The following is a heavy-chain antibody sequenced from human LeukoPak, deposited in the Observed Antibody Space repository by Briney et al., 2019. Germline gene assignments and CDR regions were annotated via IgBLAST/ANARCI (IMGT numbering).Heavy chain of an antibody. CDR2: MNSNSGNT. Sequence: ASVKVSCKASGYTFTSYDINWVRQATGQGLEWMGWMNSNSGNTGYAQKFQGRVTMTRNTSISTAYMELSSLRSEDTAVYYCARSSNYDILTGYDYWGQGTLVTVSS. CDR3: ARSSNYDILTGYDY. V-gene: IGHV1-8*01. J-gene: IGHJ4*02. CDR1: GYTFTSYD. D-gene: IGHD3-9*01.